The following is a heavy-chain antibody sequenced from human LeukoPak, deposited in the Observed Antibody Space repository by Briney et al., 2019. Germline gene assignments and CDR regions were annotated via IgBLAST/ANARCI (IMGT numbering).Heavy chain of an antibody. CDR1: GFTFSSYA. CDR3: ARFTGEYSSSSFFNY. J-gene: IGHJ4*02. V-gene: IGHV3-23*01. CDR2: ISGSGGST. Sequence: GGSLRLSCAASGFTFSSYAMSWVRQAPGKGLEWVSVISGSGGSTYYADSVKGRFTISRDNSKNTLYLQMNSLRAEDTAVYYCARFTGEYSSSSFFNYWGQGTLVTVSS. D-gene: IGHD6-6*01.